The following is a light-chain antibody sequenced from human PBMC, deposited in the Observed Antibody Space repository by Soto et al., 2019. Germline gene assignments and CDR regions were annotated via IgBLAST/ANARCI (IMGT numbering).Light chain of an antibody. CDR3: YSCSRSSGTRYV. V-gene: IGLV2-14*03. Sequence: QSALTQPACVSGSPGQSITISCTGTSSDIGTYNYVSWYQQHPGQAPKLMIYDVSNRPSGVSDRFSGSKSGNTASLTISGLQAEDEADYYCYSCSRSSGTRYVFGTGTKVTVL. CDR2: DVS. CDR1: SSDIGTYNY. J-gene: IGLJ1*01.